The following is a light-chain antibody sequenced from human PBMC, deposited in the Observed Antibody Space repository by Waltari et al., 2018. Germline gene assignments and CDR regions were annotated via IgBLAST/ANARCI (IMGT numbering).Light chain of an antibody. CDR2: DAS. CDR1: QSVSSY. CDR3: QHRSNWPQT. J-gene: IGKJ2*01. Sequence: EIVLTQSPATLSLSPGERATLSCRASQSVSSYLAWYQQKPGQAPRLLIYDASNRATGIPVRFSGSGSGTDFTLTISSLEPEDFAVYYCQHRSNWPQTFGQGTKLEIK. V-gene: IGKV3-11*01.